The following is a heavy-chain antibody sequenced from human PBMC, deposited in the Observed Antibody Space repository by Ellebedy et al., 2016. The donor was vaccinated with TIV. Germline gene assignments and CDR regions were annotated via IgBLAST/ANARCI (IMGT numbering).Heavy chain of an antibody. CDR2: IYYSGST. V-gene: IGHV4-39*07. CDR1: GDSISSSSYY. CDR3: ARDPALPRGRFDP. J-gene: IGHJ5*02. Sequence: MPSETLSLTCTVSGDSISSSSYYWDWIRQPPGKGLEWIGSIYYSGSTYYNPSLKSRVTISVDTSKNQFSLNLSSVTAADTAVYYCARDPALPRGRFDPWGQGTLVTVSS.